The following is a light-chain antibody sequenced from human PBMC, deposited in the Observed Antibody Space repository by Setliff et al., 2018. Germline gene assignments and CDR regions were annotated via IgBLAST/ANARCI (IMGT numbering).Light chain of an antibody. CDR3: SSYTSSSTYV. CDR2: GVT. J-gene: IGLJ1*01. V-gene: IGLV2-14*02. CDR1: SRDVGNYNL. Sequence: QSVLTQPASVSGSPGQSITISCTGTSRDVGNYNLVSWFQQHPGKAPKLIIYGVTERPSGVSNRFSGSKSGNTASLTISGLQAEDEADYYCSSYTSSSTYVFGTGTKVTVL.